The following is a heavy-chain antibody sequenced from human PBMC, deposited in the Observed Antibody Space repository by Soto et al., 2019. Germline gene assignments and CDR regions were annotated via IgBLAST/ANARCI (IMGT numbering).Heavy chain of an antibody. J-gene: IGHJ3*02. V-gene: IGHV1-69*13. CDR2: IIPIFGTA. CDR1: GGTFSSYS. D-gene: IGHD2-2*01. CDR3: ASDGLGSSIKGGDDAFDI. Sequence: SVKVSCKASGGTFSSYSISWVRQAPGQGLEWMGGIIPIFGTANYAQKFQGRVTITADESTSTAYMELSSLRSEDTAVYYCASDGLGSSIKGGDDAFDIWGQGTMVTVSS.